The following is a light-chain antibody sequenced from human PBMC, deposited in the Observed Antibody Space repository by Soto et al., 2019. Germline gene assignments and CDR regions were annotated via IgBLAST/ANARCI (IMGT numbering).Light chain of an antibody. Sequence: TQSPATLSVSPGERANLSFRASQSVGTKLAWYQQTPGQAPRLLIYGASSRATGIPDRFSGSGSGTDFNLNISRLEPEDFAVYYCQQYGISPRTFGQGTKVDIK. CDR2: GAS. V-gene: IGKV3-20*01. J-gene: IGKJ1*01. CDR3: QQYGISPRT. CDR1: QSVGTK.